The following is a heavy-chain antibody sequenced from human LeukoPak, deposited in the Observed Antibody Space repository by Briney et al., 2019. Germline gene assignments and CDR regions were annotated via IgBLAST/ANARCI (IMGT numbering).Heavy chain of an antibody. D-gene: IGHD1-26*01. CDR3: ASGRGRSWFDP. CDR2: MQPSSGAT. Sequence: EASVKVSCKASGYTLTAYNIHWVRQAPGQGLEWMGWMQPSSGATNYAQKFQGRVTMTGDTSISTAYMELSRLTYDDTAFYYCASGRGRSWFDPWGRGTLVTVSS. J-gene: IGHJ5*02. CDR1: GYTLTAYN. V-gene: IGHV1-2*02.